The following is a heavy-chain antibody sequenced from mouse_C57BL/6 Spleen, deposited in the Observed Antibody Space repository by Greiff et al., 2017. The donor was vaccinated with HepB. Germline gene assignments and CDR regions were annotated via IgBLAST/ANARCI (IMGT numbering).Heavy chain of an antibody. CDR2: SRNKANDYTT. CDR1: GFTFSDFY. D-gene: IGHD6-1*01. CDR3: ARDGQIPAYFDY. Sequence: EVKVVESGGGLVQSGRSLRLSCATSGFTFSDFYMEWVRQAPGKGLEWIAASRNKANDYTTEYSASVKVRFIVSRDTSQSILYLQMNALRAEDTAIYYCARDGQIPAYFDYWGQGTTLTVSS. J-gene: IGHJ2*01. V-gene: IGHV7-1*01.